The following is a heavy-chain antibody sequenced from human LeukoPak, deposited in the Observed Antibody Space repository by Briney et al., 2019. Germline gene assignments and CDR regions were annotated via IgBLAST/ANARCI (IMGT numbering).Heavy chain of an antibody. V-gene: IGHV1-69*13. CDR2: IIPIFGTA. Sequence: ASVKVSCKAFGGTFSSYAISWVRQAPGQGLEWMGGIIPIFGTANYAQKFQGRVTITADESTSTAYMELSSLRSEDTAVYYCAKGGVARPFDYWGQGTLVTVSS. J-gene: IGHJ4*02. CDR3: AKGGVARPFDY. CDR1: GGTFSSYA. D-gene: IGHD3-16*01.